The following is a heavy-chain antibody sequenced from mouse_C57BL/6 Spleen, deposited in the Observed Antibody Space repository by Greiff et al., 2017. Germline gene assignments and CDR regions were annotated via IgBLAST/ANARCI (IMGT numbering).Heavy chain of an antibody. CDR2: IDPENGDT. Sequence: EVQLQQSGAELVRPGASVKLSCTASGFNIKDDYMHWVKQRPEQGLEWIGWIDPENGDTAYASKFQGKATITADTSSNTAYLQLSSLTSEDTAVYYCTTRITTVVAKAMDDWGQGTSVTVSS. D-gene: IGHD1-1*01. CDR3: TTRITTVVAKAMDD. CDR1: GFNIKDDY. V-gene: IGHV14-4*01. J-gene: IGHJ4*01.